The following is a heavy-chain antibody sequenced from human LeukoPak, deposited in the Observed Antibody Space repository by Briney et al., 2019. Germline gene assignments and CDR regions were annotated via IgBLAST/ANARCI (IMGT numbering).Heavy chain of an antibody. CDR3: ATYGGSDY. CDR1: GGSFSGYY. CDR2: INHSGST. J-gene: IGHJ4*02. D-gene: IGHD4/OR15-4a*01. Sequence: SETLSLTCAVCGGSFSGYYWSWIRQPPGKGLEWIGEINHSGSTNYNPSLKSRVTISVDTSKNQFSLKLSSVTAADTAVYYCATYGGSDYWGQGNLVTVSS. V-gene: IGHV4-34*01.